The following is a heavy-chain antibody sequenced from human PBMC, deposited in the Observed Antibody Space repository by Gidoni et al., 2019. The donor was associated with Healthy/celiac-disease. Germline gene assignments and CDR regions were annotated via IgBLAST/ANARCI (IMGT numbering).Heavy chain of an antibody. CDR1: GFTVSSNY. CDR3: ASGNYVWGSYRVYNDY. J-gene: IGHJ4*02. D-gene: IGHD3-16*02. Sequence: EVQLVESGGGLVQPGGSLRLSCAASGFTVSSNYMSWVRQAPGKGLEWVSVIYSGGSPYYADSVKGRFTISRDNSKNTLYLQMNSLRAEDTAVYYCASGNYVWGSYRVYNDYWGQGTLVTVSS. CDR2: IYSGGSP. V-gene: IGHV3-66*02.